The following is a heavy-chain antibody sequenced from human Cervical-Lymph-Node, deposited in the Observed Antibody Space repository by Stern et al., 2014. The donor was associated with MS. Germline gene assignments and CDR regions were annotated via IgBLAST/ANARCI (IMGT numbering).Heavy chain of an antibody. CDR1: GGSITNIHY. J-gene: IGHJ4*02. CDR3: ARLGNYFDS. CDR2: IYTSGST. Sequence: DQLVESGPGLVKPSQTLSLTCTVSGGSITNIHYWSWVRQPAGKGLEWIGRIYTSGSTNYNPSLESRVTISIDTSNQFSLRLTSVTAADTAVYYCARLGNYFDSWGRGTLVTVSS. D-gene: IGHD3-10*01. V-gene: IGHV4-61*02.